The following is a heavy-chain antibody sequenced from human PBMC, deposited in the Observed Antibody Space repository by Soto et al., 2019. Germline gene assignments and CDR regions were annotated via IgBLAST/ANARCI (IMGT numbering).Heavy chain of an antibody. D-gene: IGHD3-10*01. V-gene: IGHV4-30-4*01. CDR3: ARADIVAAGVRWDLWFGDKSYYYYYGMDV. Sequence: QVQLQESGPGLVKPSQTLSLTCTVSGGSISSGDYYWSWIRQPPGKGLEWIGYIYYSGSTYYNPSLKSRVTISVDTSKNQFSLKLSSVTAADTAVYYCARADIVAAGVRWDLWFGDKSYYYYYGMDVWGQGTTVTVSS. J-gene: IGHJ6*02. CDR1: GGSISSGDYY. CDR2: IYYSGST.